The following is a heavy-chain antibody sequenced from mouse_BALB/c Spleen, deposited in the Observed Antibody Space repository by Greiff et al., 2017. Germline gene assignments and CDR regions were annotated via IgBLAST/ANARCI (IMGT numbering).Heavy chain of an antibody. CDR1: GFSLTSYG. V-gene: IGHV2-2*02. CDR2: IWSGGST. CDR3: ARKGYGSSFPYAMDY. D-gene: IGHD1-1*01. Sequence: QVQLKESGPGLVQPSQSLSITCTVSGFSLTSYGVHWVRQSPGKGLEWLGVIWSGGSTDYNAAFISRLSISKDNSKSQVFFKMNSLQANDTAIYYCARKGYGSSFPYAMDYWGQGTSVTVSS. J-gene: IGHJ4*01.